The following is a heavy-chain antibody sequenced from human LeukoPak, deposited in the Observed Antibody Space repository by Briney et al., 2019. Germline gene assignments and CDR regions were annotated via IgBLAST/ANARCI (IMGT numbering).Heavy chain of an antibody. J-gene: IGHJ4*02. CDR2: INPRGGST. D-gene: IGHD6-25*01. Sequence: ASVKVSCKASGYTFTTYYMHWMRQAPGQGPEWMGIINPRGGSTDYAQKFQGRITMTSDTSTSTVYMELNSLRSDDTAVYFCARVGSAAATADYWGQGTLVTVSS. CDR1: GYTFTTYY. CDR3: ARVGSAAATADY. V-gene: IGHV1-46*01.